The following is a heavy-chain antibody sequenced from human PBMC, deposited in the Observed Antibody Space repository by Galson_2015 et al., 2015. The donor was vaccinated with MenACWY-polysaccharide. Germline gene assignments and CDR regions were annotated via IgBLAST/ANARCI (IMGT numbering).Heavy chain of an antibody. CDR1: GFTFSLYT. Sequence: SLRLSCAASGFTFSLYTMHWVRQAPGKGLEWVSYIRSSSTTIYYADSVKGRFTISRDNAKNSLHLQMNSLRAEDTAVYYCARAGLLGLDYWGHGALVTVSS. CDR3: ARAGLLGLDY. CDR2: IRSSSTTI. J-gene: IGHJ4*01. D-gene: IGHD2-15*01. V-gene: IGHV3-48*01.